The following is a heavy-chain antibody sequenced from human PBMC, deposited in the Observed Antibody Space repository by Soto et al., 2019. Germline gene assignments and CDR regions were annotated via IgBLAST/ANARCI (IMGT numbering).Heavy chain of an antibody. V-gene: IGHV3-30*18. J-gene: IGHJ5*02. CDR3: AKEVGVAATGWFDP. CDR2: ISYDGSNK. CDR1: GFTFSSYG. Sequence: QVQLVESGGGVVQPGRSLRLSCAASGFTFSSYGMHWVRQAPGKGLEWVAVISYDGSNKYYADSVQGRFTISRDNSKNTLYLQMNSLRAEDTAVYYCAKEVGVAATGWFDPWGQGTLVTVSS. D-gene: IGHD2-15*01.